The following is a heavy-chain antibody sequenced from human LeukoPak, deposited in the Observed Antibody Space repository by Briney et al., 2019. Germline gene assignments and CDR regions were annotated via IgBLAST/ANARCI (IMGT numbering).Heavy chain of an antibody. CDR3: ARERVEMATIIDY. D-gene: IGHD5-24*01. Sequence: PSETLSLTCTVSGGSISSYYWSWIRQPPGKGLEWIGYIYYSGSTNYNPSLKSRVTISVDTSKNQFSLKLSSVTAADTAVYYCARERVEMATIIDYWGQGTLVTASS. J-gene: IGHJ4*02. V-gene: IGHV4-59*01. CDR1: GGSISSYY. CDR2: IYYSGST.